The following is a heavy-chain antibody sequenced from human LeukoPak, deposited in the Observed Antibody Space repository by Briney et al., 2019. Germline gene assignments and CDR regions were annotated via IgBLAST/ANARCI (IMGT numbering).Heavy chain of an antibody. Sequence: GGSLRLSCAASGFTFSSYSMNWVRQAPGKGLEWVSSISSSSSYIYYADSVKGRFTISRDNAKNSLYLQTNSLRAEDTAVYYCARETNGRHYDYRGQGTLLTVSS. V-gene: IGHV3-21*01. J-gene: IGHJ4*02. CDR3: ARETNGRHYDY. CDR1: GFTFSSYS. CDR2: ISSSSSYI. D-gene: IGHD1-14*01.